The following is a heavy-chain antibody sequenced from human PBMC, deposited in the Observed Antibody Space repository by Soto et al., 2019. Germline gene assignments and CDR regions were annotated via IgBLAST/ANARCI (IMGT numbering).Heavy chain of an antibody. J-gene: IGHJ3*02. CDR1: GFTFSSYA. V-gene: IGHV3-23*01. CDR3: AKRGPYYYDSLTDDAFDI. CDR2: ISGSGGST. D-gene: IGHD3-22*01. Sequence: PGGSLRLSCAASGFTFSSYAMSWVRQAPGKGLEWVSAISGSGGSTYYADSVKGRFTISRDNSKNTLYLQMNSLRAEDTAVYYCAKRGPYYYDSLTDDAFDIWGQGTMVTVSS.